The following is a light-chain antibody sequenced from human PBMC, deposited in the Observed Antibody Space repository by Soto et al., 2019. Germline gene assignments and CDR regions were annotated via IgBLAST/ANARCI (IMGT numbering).Light chain of an antibody. J-gene: IGKJ5*01. CDR2: DAT. CDR3: QQRSDWPIT. V-gene: IGKV3-11*01. Sequence: EIVMTQSPATLSVSPGERATLSCRASQNVSRFFLAWHQQKPGQAPRLLIYDATSRATGIPARFSGSGSGTDFSLTISSLEPEDFAVYYCQQRSDWPITFGQGTRLEIK. CDR1: QNVSRFF.